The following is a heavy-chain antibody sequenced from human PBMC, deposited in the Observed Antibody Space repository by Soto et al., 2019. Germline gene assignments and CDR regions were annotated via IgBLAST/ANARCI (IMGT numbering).Heavy chain of an antibody. CDR2: IKQDGSNT. Sequence: GGSLRLSCAASGFTFSSYWMSWVRQAPGKGLEWVANIKQDGSNTYYVDSVKGRFTISRDNAKNTLYLQMNSLRAEDTAVYYCAKDPVVGRGYSGYDFSFDYWGQGTLVTVSS. CDR3: AKDPVVGRGYSGYDFSFDY. V-gene: IGHV3-7*03. J-gene: IGHJ4*02. CDR1: GFTFSSYW. D-gene: IGHD5-12*01.